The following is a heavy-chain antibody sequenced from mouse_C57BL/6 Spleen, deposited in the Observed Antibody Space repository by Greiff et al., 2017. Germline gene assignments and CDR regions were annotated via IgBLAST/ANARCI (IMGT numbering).Heavy chain of an antibody. V-gene: IGHV1-80*01. CDR3: ARGRDGYYYFGY. J-gene: IGHJ2*01. D-gene: IGHD2-3*01. Sequence: VKLVESGAELVKPGASVKISCKASGYAFSSYWMNWVKQRPGKGLEWIGQIYPGDGDTNYNGKFKGKATLTAAKSSSTAYMQLSSLTSEDSAVCSCARGRDGYYYFGYWGQGTTLTVSS. CDR1: GYAFSSYW. CDR2: IYPGDGDT.